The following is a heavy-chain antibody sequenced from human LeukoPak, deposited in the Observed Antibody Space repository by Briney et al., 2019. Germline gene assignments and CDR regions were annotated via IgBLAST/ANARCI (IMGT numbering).Heavy chain of an antibody. V-gene: IGHV1-69*13. CDR2: IIPIFGTA. D-gene: IGHD1-26*01. CDR1: GYTFTGYC. CDR3: ARISGSYSVDY. J-gene: IGHJ4*02. Sequence: SVKVSCKASGYTFTGYCMHWVRQAPGQGLEWMGGIIPIFGTANYAQKFQGRVTITADESTSTAYMELSSLRSEDTAVYYCARISGSYSVDYWGQGTLVTVSS.